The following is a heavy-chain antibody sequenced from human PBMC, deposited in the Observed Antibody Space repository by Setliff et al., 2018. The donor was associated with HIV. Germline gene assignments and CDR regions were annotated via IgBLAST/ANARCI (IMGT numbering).Heavy chain of an antibody. Sequence: SETLSLTCTVSGGSISSYYWSWIRQPAGKGLEWIGRIYTSGNTNYNPSLKSRVTMSVDTSKNQFSLKLSSVTAADTAVYYCARAVYYDSSGYYLPFDYWGQGTLVTVS. CDR3: ARAVYYDSSGYYLPFDY. CDR1: GGSISSYY. J-gene: IGHJ4*02. V-gene: IGHV4-4*07. D-gene: IGHD3-22*01. CDR2: IYTSGNT.